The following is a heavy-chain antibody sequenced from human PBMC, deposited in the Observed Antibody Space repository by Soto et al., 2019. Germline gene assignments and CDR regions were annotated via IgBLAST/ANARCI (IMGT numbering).Heavy chain of an antibody. V-gene: IGHV4-4*02. CDR1: GASISSDSW. CDR2: IHHSGDD. D-gene: IGHD3-10*01. Sequence: PSETLSLTCAVSGASISSDSWWSWVRQPPGKGLERIAEIHHSGDDNYTPSLQSRAIISLDKSRNQSSLKLMSVTAADTAVYYCAELKFGKFGTYWGQGIPVTVSS. J-gene: IGHJ4*02. CDR3: AELKFGKFGTY.